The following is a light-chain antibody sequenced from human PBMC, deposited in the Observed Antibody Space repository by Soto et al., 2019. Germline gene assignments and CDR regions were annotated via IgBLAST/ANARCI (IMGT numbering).Light chain of an antibody. J-gene: IGKJ4*02. CDR3: KRYNIGELP. CDR1: QSVSSN. Sequence: IVLTQSQGTLSLSPGDRATLSCRASQSVSSNLAWYQQKPGQAPRLLIYGASTRATGLPARFSGSGSGTEFTLTINSRHLAVLLVYSRKRYNIGELPLGSGTK. V-gene: IGKV3-15*01. CDR2: GAS.